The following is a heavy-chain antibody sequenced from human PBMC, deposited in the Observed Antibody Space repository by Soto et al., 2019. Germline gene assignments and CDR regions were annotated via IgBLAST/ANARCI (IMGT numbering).Heavy chain of an antibody. Sequence: QVQLVQSGAEVKKPGSSVKVSCKASGGTFSSYAISWVRQAPGQGHEWMGGSIPIFGTANYAQKFQGRVTTAAVESTSTAYMELRNLRSEETGVYYCANHPAVGGYSYVGWFDPWGQGTLVTFSS. V-gene: IGHV1-69*01. CDR2: SIPIFGTA. CDR3: ANHPAVGGYSYVGWFDP. CDR1: GGTFSSYA. J-gene: IGHJ5*02. D-gene: IGHD5-18*01.